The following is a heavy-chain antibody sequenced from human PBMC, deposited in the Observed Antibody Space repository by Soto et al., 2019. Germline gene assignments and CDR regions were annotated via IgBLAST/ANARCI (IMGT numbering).Heavy chain of an antibody. CDR1: GFTFSNDA. J-gene: IGHJ4*02. CDR3: GRGPFSSSYIDY. D-gene: IGHD6-6*01. Sequence: GGSLRLSCAASGFTFSNDAMHWIRQAPGKGLEWVAVITYDGFTQNYADSVRGRFTVSRDNSKSTLSLQMNSLRPDDTAVYYCGRGPFSSSYIDYWGQGTLVTVSS. V-gene: IGHV3-30*03. CDR2: ITYDGFTQ.